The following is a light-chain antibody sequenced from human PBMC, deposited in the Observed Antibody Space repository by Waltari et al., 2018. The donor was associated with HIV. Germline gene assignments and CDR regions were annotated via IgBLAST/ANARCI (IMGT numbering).Light chain of an antibody. V-gene: IGLV1-51*01. CDR2: DTN. CDR3: GTWDGSLSGVV. CDR1: SSDIGTHY. J-gene: IGLJ2*01. Sequence: QSVLTQPPSVSAAPGQKVTMSCSGTSSDIGTHYVSWYQHVPGMTPKLLIYDTNERPTGIPDRFSGSKSGTSATLGITGLQTGDEADYYCGTWDGSLSGVVFGGGTKLTVL.